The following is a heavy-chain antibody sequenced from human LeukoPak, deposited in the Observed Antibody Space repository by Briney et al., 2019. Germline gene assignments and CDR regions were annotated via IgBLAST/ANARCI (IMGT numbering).Heavy chain of an antibody. Sequence: PGGSLRLSCAASGFTFSSYAMSWVRQAPGKGLEWVSSISSSSSYIYYADSVKGRFTISRDNAKNSLYLQMNSLRAEDTAVYYCARQKSIAANNYFDYWGQGTLVTVSS. V-gene: IGHV3-21*01. D-gene: IGHD6-13*01. CDR3: ARQKSIAANNYFDY. J-gene: IGHJ4*02. CDR1: GFTFSSYA. CDR2: ISSSSSYI.